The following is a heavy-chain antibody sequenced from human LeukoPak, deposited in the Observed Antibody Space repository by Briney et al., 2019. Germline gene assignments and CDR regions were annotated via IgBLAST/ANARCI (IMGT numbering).Heavy chain of an antibody. CDR1: GGSFSGYY. CDR3: ARGVRRIFGMITFGGVIVRNWFDP. CDR2: INHSGST. J-gene: IGHJ5*02. V-gene: IGHV4-34*01. D-gene: IGHD3-16*02. Sequence: SGTLSLTCAVYGGSFSGYYWSWIRQPPGKGLEWIGEINHSGSTNYNPSLTSRVTISVDPSKNQFSLKLSSVTAAGTSVFYCARGVRRIFGMITFGGVIVRNWFDPWGQGTLVTVSS.